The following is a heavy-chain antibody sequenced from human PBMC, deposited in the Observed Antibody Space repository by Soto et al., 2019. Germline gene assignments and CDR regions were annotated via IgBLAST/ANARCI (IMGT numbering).Heavy chain of an antibody. J-gene: IGHJ4*02. Sequence: GGSLRLSCAASGFTFSNYAMSWVRQAPGKGLEWVSTIAGSGAPTYYADSVKGRFTISRDNSKNTLYLQLNTLRAEDTAVYFCASKLTFGSSSDYWGQGTLVTVSS. D-gene: IGHD3-10*01. CDR2: IAGSGAPT. CDR3: ASKLTFGSSSDY. CDR1: GFTFSNYA. V-gene: IGHV3-23*01.